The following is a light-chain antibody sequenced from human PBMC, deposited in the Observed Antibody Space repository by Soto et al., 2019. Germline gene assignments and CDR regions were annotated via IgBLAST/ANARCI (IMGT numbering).Light chain of an antibody. CDR3: QRYNSYSVA. V-gene: IGKV1-5*03. Sequence: DIQMTQSPSTLSGSVGDRVTITCRASQTISSWLAWYQQKPGKAPKLLIYKASTLKSGVPSRFSGSGSGTEFTLTIRSLQPDDFATYFCQRYNSYSVAFGQGTK. CDR1: QTISSW. J-gene: IGKJ1*01. CDR2: KAS.